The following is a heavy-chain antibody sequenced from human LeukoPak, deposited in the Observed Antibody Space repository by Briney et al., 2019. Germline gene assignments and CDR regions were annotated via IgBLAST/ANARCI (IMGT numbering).Heavy chain of an antibody. J-gene: IGHJ4*02. V-gene: IGHV3-64*01. D-gene: IGHD3-22*01. Sequence: GGSLRLSCAASGFTFSSYAMHWVRQAPGKGLEYVSAISSNGGSTYYANSVKGRFTISRDNSKNTLYLQMGSLRAEDMAVYYCARVQYYYDSSGNTRPYYFDYWGQGTLVTVSS. CDR2: ISSNGGST. CDR1: GFTFSSYA. CDR3: ARVQYYYDSSGNTRPYYFDY.